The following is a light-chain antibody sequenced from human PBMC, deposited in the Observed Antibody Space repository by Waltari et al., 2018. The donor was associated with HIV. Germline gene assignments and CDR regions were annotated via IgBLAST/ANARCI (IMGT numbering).Light chain of an antibody. J-gene: IGLJ2*01. Sequence: QSALTQPASVSGSPGQSITISCTGTSSDVGSSYLVYWYQQHPGKAPKLMIYEVSKRPSGVSNRFSGSKSGNTASLTISGLQAEDEADYYCCSYAGSSTFVVFGGGTKLTVL. CDR1: SSDVGSSYL. CDR3: CSYAGSSTFVV. V-gene: IGLV2-23*02. CDR2: EVS.